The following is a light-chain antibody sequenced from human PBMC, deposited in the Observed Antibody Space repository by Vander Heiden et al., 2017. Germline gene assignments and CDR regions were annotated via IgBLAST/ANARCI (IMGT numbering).Light chain of an antibody. J-gene: IGKJ1*01. V-gene: IGKV3-20*01. CDR2: GAF. CDR3: QQYGSTPQT. CDR1: QSVSSNY. Sequence: IVLTQSPGTLSLSPGERATLSCRASQSVSSNYLAWYQQKPGQAPRLLIYGAFSRATDIPDRFSGSGSGTDFTLTISRLEPEDFAVYYCQQYGSTPQTFGQGTKVE.